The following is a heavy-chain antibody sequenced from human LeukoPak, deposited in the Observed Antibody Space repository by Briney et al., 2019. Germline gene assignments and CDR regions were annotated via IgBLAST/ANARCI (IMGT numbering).Heavy chain of an antibody. D-gene: IGHD5-24*01. V-gene: IGHV5-51*01. J-gene: IGHJ4*02. CDR2: IYPGDSEA. Sequence: GESLKISCKGSGYSFTTYYIGWVRQMPGRGLEWMGIIYPGDSEARYSPSFQGQVTISADKSISTAYLQWSSLKASDTAMYYCARPDGYNSFDYWSQGTLVTVSS. CDR1: GYSFTTYY. CDR3: ARPDGYNSFDY.